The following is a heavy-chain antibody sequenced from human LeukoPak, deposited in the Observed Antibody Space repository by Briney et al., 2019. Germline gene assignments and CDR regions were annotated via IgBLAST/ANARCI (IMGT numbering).Heavy chain of an antibody. CDR3: AKGILGNYCLFDC. D-gene: IGHD1-26*01. CDR1: GFTVSSSH. V-gene: IGHV3-53*01. J-gene: IGHJ4*02. CDR2: IYSGGDT. Sequence: GGSLRLSCAASGFTVSSSHMTWVRQAVGKGLEWVSFIYSGGDTSYADAVKGRFTISRDNSKNTLYLQMNSLRAEDTAVYYCAKGILGNYCLFDCWGQGTVVTVSS.